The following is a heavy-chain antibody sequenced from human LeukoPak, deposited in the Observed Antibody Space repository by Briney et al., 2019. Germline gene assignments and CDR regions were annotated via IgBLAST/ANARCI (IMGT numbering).Heavy chain of an antibody. CDR3: ARGAQSLASLYYYYYMDV. CDR2: INHSGST. CDR1: GGSFSGYY. J-gene: IGHJ6*03. Sequence: SETLSLTCAVYGGSFSGYYWSWIRQPPGKGLEWIGEINHSGSTNYNPSLKSRVTISVDTSKNQFSLKLSSVTAADTAVYYCARGAQSLASLYYYYYMDVWGKGTTVTVSS. V-gene: IGHV4-34*01. D-gene: IGHD6-19*01.